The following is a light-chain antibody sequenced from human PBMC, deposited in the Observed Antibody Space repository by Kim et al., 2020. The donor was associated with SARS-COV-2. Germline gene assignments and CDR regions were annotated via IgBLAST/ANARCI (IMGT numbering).Light chain of an antibody. CDR2: GAS. J-gene: IGKJ1*01. CDR1: QSVSST. V-gene: IGKV3-15*01. CDR3: QQYNNWFWT. Sequence: VSPGERATLSCRASQSVSSTLAWYQQKPGQAPRLLIYGASTRATGIPARFSGSGSGTEFTLTISSLQSEDFAVYYCQQYNNWFWTFGQGTKVDIK.